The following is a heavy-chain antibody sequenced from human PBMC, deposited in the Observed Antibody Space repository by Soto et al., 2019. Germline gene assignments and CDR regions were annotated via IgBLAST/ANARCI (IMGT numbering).Heavy chain of an antibody. D-gene: IGHD6-19*01. CDR2: IYYSGST. V-gene: IGHV4-39*01. CDR3: ARHERWLVQSGWFDP. Sequence: SETLSLTCTVSGGSISSSSYYWGWIRRPPGKGLEWIGSIYYSGSTYYNPSLKSRVTISVDTSKNQFSLKLSSVTAADSSVYYCARHERWLVQSGWFDPWGQGTLVTVSS. CDR1: GGSISSSSYY. J-gene: IGHJ5*02.